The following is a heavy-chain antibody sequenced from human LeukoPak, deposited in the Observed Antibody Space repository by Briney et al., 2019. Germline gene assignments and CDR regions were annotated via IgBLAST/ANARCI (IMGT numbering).Heavy chain of an antibody. CDR3: ARELPEDYDILTGYYLGGYAFDI. CDR1: GYTFTSYG. Sequence: ASVKVSCKASGYTFTSYGISWVRQAPGQGLEWMGWISVYNGNTNYAQKLQGRVTMTTDTSTSTAYMELRSLRSDDTAVYYCARELPEDYDILTGYYLGGYAFDIWGQGTMVTVSS. CDR2: ISVYNGNT. J-gene: IGHJ3*02. D-gene: IGHD3-9*01. V-gene: IGHV1-18*01.